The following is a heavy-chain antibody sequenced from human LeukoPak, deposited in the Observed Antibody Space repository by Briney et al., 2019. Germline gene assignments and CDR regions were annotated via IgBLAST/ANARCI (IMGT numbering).Heavy chain of an antibody. CDR2: ISGSGRTT. CDR3: AKNVVVKRYIDY. Sequence: AGGSLRLSCAASGFTFSNHAMSWVRQTPGEGLRWVSVISGSGRTTEYADSVKGRFTIPRDNSKNTLSLQMNSLRVEDTAIYYCAKNVVVKRYIDYWGQGTLVTVSS. CDR1: GFTFSNHA. D-gene: IGHD2-15*01. J-gene: IGHJ4*02. V-gene: IGHV3-23*01.